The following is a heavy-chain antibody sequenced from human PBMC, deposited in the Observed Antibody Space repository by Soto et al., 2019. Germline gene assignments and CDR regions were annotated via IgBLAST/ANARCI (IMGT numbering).Heavy chain of an antibody. CDR1: GFTFSSYA. D-gene: IGHD3-3*01. Sequence: PGGSLRLSCAASGFTFSSYAMSWVRQAPGKGLEWVSAISGSGGSTYYADSVKGRLTISRDNSKNTLYLQMNSLRAEDTAVYYCAKNWGFLEWLFDYWGQGTLVTVSS. J-gene: IGHJ4*02. V-gene: IGHV3-23*01. CDR2: ISGSGGST. CDR3: AKNWGFLEWLFDY.